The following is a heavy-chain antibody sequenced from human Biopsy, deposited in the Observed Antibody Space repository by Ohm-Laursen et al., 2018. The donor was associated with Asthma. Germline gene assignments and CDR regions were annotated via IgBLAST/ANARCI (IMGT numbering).Heavy chain of an antibody. V-gene: IGHV1-18*01. CDR2: ISVYNGNT. D-gene: IGHD3-10*01. CDR3: ARAVDYSHYYGIDV. J-gene: IGHJ6*02. CDR1: GYTFNSAG. Sequence: SSVKVSYKTSGYTFNSAGITWVRQAPGQGLEWMGWISVYNGNTKVAQKLQDRVTMITDTSTSTAYMELRSLRSDDTAVYFCARAVDYSHYYGIDVWGQETTVTVS.